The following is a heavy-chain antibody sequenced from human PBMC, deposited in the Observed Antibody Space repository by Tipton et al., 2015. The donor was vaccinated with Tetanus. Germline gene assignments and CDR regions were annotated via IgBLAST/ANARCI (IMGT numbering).Heavy chain of an antibody. D-gene: IGHD1-1*01. CDR3: ARDAGDSGH. Sequence: LRLSCFVSGASARSEKYYWSWIRQPPGKGLEWIGYIYFNGTAKYNPSLKSRLTISVGASKKQLSLKLTSVTAADTAVYYCARDAGDSGHWGPGTQVTVSS. J-gene: IGHJ4*02. CDR2: IYFNGTA. V-gene: IGHV4-61*01. CDR1: GASARSEKYY.